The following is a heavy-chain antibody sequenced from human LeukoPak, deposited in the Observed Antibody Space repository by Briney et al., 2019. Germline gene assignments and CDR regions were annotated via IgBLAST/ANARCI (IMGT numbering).Heavy chain of an antibody. V-gene: IGHV4-34*01. CDR3: TRWWCGSYRNKFDY. CDR2: INHSGST. CDR1: GGSFSGYY. Sequence: SETLSLTCAVYGGSFSGYYWSWIRQPPGKGLEWIGEINHSGSTNYNPSLKSRVTISVDTSKNQFSLKLSSVTAADTAVYYCTRWWCGSYRNKFDYWGQGTLVTVSS. D-gene: IGHD1-26*01. J-gene: IGHJ4*02.